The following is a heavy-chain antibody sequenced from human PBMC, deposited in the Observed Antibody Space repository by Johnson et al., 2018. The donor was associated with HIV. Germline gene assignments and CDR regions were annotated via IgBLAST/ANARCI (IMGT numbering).Heavy chain of an antibody. CDR3: AKCIWGSSLIDVFDI. CDR1: GFIFSSYG. V-gene: IGHV3-30*02. D-gene: IGHD3-16*01. J-gene: IGHJ3*02. CDR2: IRYAGSNK. Sequence: QVQLVESGGGVVQPGGSLRLSCVASGFIFSSYGMHWVLQAPGKGLEWVAFIRYAGSNKYYSDSVKGRFTISRDNSKNTLYLQMNSMRAEDTAVYYCAKCIWGSSLIDVFDIWGQGTMVTVSS.